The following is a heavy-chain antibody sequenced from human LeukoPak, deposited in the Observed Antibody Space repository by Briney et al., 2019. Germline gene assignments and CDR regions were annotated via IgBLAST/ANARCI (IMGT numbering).Heavy chain of an antibody. CDR3: ARHAGDRIWGYFDY. CDR1: GGTFSSYA. J-gene: IGHJ4*02. D-gene: IGHD2-15*01. V-gene: IGHV1-69*13. Sequence: SVKVSCKASGGTFSSYAISWVRQAPGQGLEWMGGIIPIFGTANYAQKFQGRVTITADESTSTAYMELSSLRSEDTAVYYCARHAGDRIWGYFDYWGQGTLVTVSS. CDR2: IIPIFGTA.